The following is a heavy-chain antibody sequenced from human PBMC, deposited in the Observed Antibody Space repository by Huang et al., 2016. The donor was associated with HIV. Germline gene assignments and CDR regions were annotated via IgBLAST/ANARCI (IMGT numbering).Heavy chain of an antibody. Sequence: QVQLQESGPGLVKSSETLSLTCSVSGASISTSYHYWDWIRQPPGQGLEWFGGFYYTGAFFDNPSLKTRVSVSVDKSKNQYYLKMVSVTAADTAMYYCARRGGAFDIWGQGTVVPVSS. CDR3: ARRGGAFDI. J-gene: IGHJ3*02. V-gene: IGHV4-39*01. CDR2: FYYTGAF. CDR1: GASISTSYHY.